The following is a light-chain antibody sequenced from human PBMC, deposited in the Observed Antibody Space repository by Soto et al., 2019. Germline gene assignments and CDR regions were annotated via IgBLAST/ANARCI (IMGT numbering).Light chain of an antibody. Sequence: DIQVTQSPSSLSASVGDRVTITCRASQIITTYLNWYQQEPGRAPRLLIHSASSLQSGVPSKFSGSGSGADCTLTISSLQPEHFATYYCQQSYNTPYPFGQGTKLEI. CDR1: QIITTY. J-gene: IGKJ2*01. CDR2: SAS. CDR3: QQSYNTPYP. V-gene: IGKV1-39*01.